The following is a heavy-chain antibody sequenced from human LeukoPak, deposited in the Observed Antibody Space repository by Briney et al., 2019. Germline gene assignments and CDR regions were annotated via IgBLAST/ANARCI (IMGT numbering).Heavy chain of an antibody. J-gene: IGHJ4*02. CDR3: AGEPHPIRLGSGGW. CDR2: ISSSSSTI. V-gene: IGHV3-48*01. D-gene: IGHD3-10*02. Sequence: PGGSLRLSCAASGFTFSSYSMNWVRQAPGKGLEWVSYISSSSSTIYYADSVKGRFTISRDNAKNSLYLQMNSLRAEDTAVYYCAGEPHPIRLGSGGWWGQGTLVTVSS. CDR1: GFTFSSYS.